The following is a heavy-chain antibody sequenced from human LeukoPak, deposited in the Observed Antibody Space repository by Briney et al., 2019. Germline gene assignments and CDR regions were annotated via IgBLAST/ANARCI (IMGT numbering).Heavy chain of an antibody. CDR2: INVGNGDT. CDR1: GYTFTCCA. D-gene: IGHD6-19*01. CDR3: ATRPGMAVAGFDF. V-gene: IGHV1-3*01. J-gene: IGHJ4*02. Sequence: GATVKVSCKASGYTFTCCAINWVRQAPGQRLEWMGWINVGNGDTKFSQKFQGRVTITRDTSASIAYMELSSLRSEDTAVYYCATRPGMAVAGFDFWGQGTLVTVSS.